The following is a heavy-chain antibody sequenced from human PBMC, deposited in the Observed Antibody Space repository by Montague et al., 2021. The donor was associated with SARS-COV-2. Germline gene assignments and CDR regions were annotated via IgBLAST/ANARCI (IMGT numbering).Heavy chain of an antibody. CDR3: ARERYSFSLTRGSTWFDP. V-gene: IGHV4-34*01. D-gene: IGHD3-9*01. Sequence: SETRSLTCSRLGWWYSGADRKSIRLTPSQGRESFGDISHSKNTNYNPSLKSRVTISVDTSKNQFSLKLSSVTAADTAVYYCARERYSFSLTRGSTWFDPWGQGTLVTVSS. J-gene: IGHJ5*02. CDR2: ISHSKNT. CDR1: GWWYSGAD.